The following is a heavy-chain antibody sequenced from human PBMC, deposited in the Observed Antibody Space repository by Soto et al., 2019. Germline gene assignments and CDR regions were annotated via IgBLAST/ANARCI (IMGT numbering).Heavy chain of an antibody. CDR2: VDPSDSYS. D-gene: IGHD3-10*01. CDR3: ARHEDPYYYGSAFDY. V-gene: IGHV5-10-1*01. J-gene: IGHJ4*02. CDR1: GHSFTSYW. Sequence: GESLKISCQGSGHSFTSYWISWVRQMPGKGLEWMGRVDPSDSYSNYNPSFQGHVTISADKSISTAYLQWSSLKASDTAMYYCARHEDPYYYGSAFDYWGQGTLVTVSS.